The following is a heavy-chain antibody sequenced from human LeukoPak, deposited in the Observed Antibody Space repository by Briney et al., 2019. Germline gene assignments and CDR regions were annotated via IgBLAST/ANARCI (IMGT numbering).Heavy chain of an antibody. CDR1: GGSFSGYY. V-gene: IGHV4-34*01. D-gene: IGHD6-19*01. J-gene: IGHJ4*02. CDR3: ARDAVAGPFVFDS. Sequence: PSETLSLTCAVYGGSFSGYYWSWIRQPPGKGLEWIGEINHSGSTNYNPSLKSRVTMSVDTSKNHFSLKLRSVTAADTAVYYCARDAVAGPFVFDSWGQGTLVTVSS. CDR2: INHSGST.